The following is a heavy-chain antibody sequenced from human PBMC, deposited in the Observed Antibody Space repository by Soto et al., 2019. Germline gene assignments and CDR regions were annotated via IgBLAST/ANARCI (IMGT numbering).Heavy chain of an antibody. Sequence: GGSLRLSCAASGFTFSSYAMSWVRQAPGKGLEWVSSISSSSGYIYYADSVKGRFTISRDNAKNSLYLQMNSLRAEDTAVYYCARAIGIAYFDYWGQGTLVTVSS. CDR3: ARAIGIAYFDY. CDR2: ISSSSGYI. D-gene: IGHD2-15*01. CDR1: GFTFSSYA. V-gene: IGHV3-21*01. J-gene: IGHJ4*02.